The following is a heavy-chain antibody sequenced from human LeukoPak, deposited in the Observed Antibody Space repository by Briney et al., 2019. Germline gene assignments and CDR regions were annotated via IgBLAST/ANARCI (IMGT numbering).Heavy chain of an antibody. V-gene: IGHV4-31*03. CDR3: ARERLDYYSSSGFYGGNYDY. D-gene: IGHD3-22*01. CDR2: IYYSGST. Sequence: SETLSLTCTVSGGSISSGGYYWNWIRQHPGKCLEWIGYIYYSGSTSYNPSLKSRLTISIDTSENQFSLKLSSVTAADTAVYYCARERLDYYSSSGFYGGNYDYWGQGTLVTVSS. J-gene: IGHJ4*02. CDR1: GGSISSGGYY.